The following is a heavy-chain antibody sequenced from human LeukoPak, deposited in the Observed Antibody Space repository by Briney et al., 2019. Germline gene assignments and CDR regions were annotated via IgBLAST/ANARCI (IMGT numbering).Heavy chain of an antibody. Sequence: PSETLSLTCSVSGGPISNGDSYWRWLRQHPGTGLEWIGYIYYSGSTYYNPSVKSRVTISVDTSNNQFSLKLNSVTAADTAVYYCASIGSSGYVLDYWGQGTLVTVSS. V-gene: IGHV4-31*03. D-gene: IGHD5-12*01. CDR3: ASIGSSGYVLDY. J-gene: IGHJ4*02. CDR2: IYYSGST. CDR1: GGPISNGDSY.